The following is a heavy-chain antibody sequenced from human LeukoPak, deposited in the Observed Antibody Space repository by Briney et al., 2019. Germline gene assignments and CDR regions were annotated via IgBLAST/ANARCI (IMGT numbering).Heavy chain of an antibody. CDR3: ARDHRIAVAGTHPYWFDP. Sequence: SETLSLTCAVSGGSISSSNWWSWVRQPPGKGLEWIGEIYHSGSTNYNPSLKSRVTISVDKSKNQFSLKLSSVTAADTAVYYCARDHRIAVAGTHPYWFDPWGQGTLVTVSS. D-gene: IGHD6-19*01. J-gene: IGHJ5*02. V-gene: IGHV4-4*02. CDR1: GGSISSSNW. CDR2: IYHSGST.